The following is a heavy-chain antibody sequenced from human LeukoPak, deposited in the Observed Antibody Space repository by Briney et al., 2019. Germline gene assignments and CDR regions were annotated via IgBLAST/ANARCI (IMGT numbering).Heavy chain of an antibody. J-gene: IGHJ6*03. CDR2: INPNSGGT. CDR3: ARDRGRATFYYYMDV. Sequence: ASVKVSCKASGYTFTGYYMHWVRQAPGQGLEWMGWINPNSGGTNYAQKFQGRVTMTRDTSISTAYMELSRLRSDDTAVYYCARDRGRATFYYYMDVWGKGTTVTVSS. CDR1: GYTFTGYY. V-gene: IGHV1-2*02. D-gene: IGHD3-16*01.